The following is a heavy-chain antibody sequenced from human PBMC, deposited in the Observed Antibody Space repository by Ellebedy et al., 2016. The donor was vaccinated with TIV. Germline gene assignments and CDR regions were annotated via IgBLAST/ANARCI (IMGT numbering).Heavy chain of an antibody. V-gene: IGHV3-33*01. J-gene: IGHJ6*02. Sequence: GESLKISCAASGFTFSSSGMHWVRQAPGKGLDWVAVIWYDGSNKYYADSVKGRFTISRDNSKNTLYLQMNSLRAEDTAVFDCARANTAMVRRNHMDVWGQGTTVTVSS. D-gene: IGHD5-18*01. CDR1: GFTFSSSG. CDR2: IWYDGSNK. CDR3: ARANTAMVRRNHMDV.